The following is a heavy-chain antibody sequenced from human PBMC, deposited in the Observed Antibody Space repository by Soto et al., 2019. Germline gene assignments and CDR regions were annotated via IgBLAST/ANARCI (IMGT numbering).Heavy chain of an antibody. CDR3: AKDPIYCGGDCYSTNWFDP. CDR2: ISGGGGST. Sequence: GGSLRLSCAASGFTFSSYAMSWGRQTPGKGLEWVSAISGGGGSTYYADSVKGRFTISRDNSKNTLYLQMNSLRAEDTAVYYCAKDPIYCGGDCYSTNWFDPWGQGTLVTVSS. V-gene: IGHV3-23*01. D-gene: IGHD2-21*02. CDR1: GFTFSSYA. J-gene: IGHJ5*02.